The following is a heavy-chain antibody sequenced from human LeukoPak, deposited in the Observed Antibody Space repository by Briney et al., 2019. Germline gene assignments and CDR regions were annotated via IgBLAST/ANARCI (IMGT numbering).Heavy chain of an antibody. CDR2: IYYSGST. J-gene: IGHJ3*02. D-gene: IGHD2-2*01. V-gene: IGHV4-59*01. Sequence: PSETLSLTCGVSGGSISSYYWSWIRQPPGKGLEWIGYIYYSGSTNYNPSLKSRVTTSVDTSKNQFSLKLSSVTAADTAVYYCARVVPAAKPFDIWGQGTMVTVSS. CDR1: GGSISSYY. CDR3: ARVVPAAKPFDI.